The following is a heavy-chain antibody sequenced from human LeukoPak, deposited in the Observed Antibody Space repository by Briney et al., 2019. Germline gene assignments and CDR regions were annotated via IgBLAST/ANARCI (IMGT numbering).Heavy chain of an antibody. Sequence: SETLSLTCTVSGGSISSSSYYWGWIRQPPGKGLEWIGSIYYSGSTYYNPSLKSRVTISVDTSKNQFSLKLSSVTAADTAVYYCASAVAGSIDYWGQGTLVTVSP. J-gene: IGHJ4*02. V-gene: IGHV4-39*01. CDR1: GGSISSSSYY. CDR2: IYYSGST. D-gene: IGHD6-19*01. CDR3: ASAVAGSIDY.